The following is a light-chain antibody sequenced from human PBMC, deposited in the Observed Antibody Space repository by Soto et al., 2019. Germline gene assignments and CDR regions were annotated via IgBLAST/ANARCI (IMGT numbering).Light chain of an antibody. CDR1: SSDVGGYNS. Sequence: QSALTQPPSASGSPGQSVTISCTGTSSDVGGYNSVSWYQQHPGKAPKLIIYEVNKRPSGVPDRFSGSKSGNTASLTVSGLQAEDEADYYCNSHAGSNNLWVFGGGTKLTVL. J-gene: IGLJ3*02. CDR2: EVN. V-gene: IGLV2-8*01. CDR3: NSHAGSNNLWV.